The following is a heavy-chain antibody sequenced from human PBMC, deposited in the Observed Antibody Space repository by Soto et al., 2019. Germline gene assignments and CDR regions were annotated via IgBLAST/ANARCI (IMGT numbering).Heavy chain of an antibody. J-gene: IGHJ4*02. D-gene: IGHD3-3*01. CDR1: GFTFTSYS. CDR3: ARVGYYDFWSGYPNTYYFDY. V-gene: IGHV3-21*01. CDR2: ISSRSSYK. Sequence: GGSLRLSCAASGFTFTSYSMNWVRQAPGKGLEWVSSISSRSSYKYYADSVEGRLSISRDNAKNSLYLQMNSLRAEDTAVYDCARVGYYDFWSGYPNTYYFDYWGQGTLVTVSS.